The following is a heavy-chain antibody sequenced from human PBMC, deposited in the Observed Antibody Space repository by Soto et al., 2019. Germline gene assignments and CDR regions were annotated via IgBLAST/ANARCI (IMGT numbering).Heavy chain of an antibody. D-gene: IGHD3-10*01. J-gene: IGHJ5*02. Sequence: PGVSLRLSCAASGFTFSSYAMHWVRQAPGKGLEWVAVISYDGSNKYYADSVKGRFTISRDNSKNTLYLQMNSLRAEDTAVYYCARDKAGGITTVRGVISKWFDPWGQGTLVTVSS. CDR3: ARDKAGGITTVRGVISKWFDP. CDR2: ISYDGSNK. CDR1: GFTFSSYA. V-gene: IGHV3-30-3*01.